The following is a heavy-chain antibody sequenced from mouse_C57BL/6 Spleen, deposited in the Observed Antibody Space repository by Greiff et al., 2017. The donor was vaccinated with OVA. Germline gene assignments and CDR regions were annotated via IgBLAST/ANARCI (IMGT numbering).Heavy chain of an antibody. Sequence: EVKLMESGGGLVQPGGSLSLSCAASGFTFTDYYMSWVRQPPGKALEWMGFIRHKANGYTTEYSASVKGRFTISRDNSQSILYLQMNALRAEDSATYYCARALTGDYWGQGTTLTVSS. D-gene: IGHD4-1*01. CDR3: ARALTGDY. J-gene: IGHJ2*01. CDR1: GFTFTDYY. V-gene: IGHV7-3*01. CDR2: IRHKANGYTT.